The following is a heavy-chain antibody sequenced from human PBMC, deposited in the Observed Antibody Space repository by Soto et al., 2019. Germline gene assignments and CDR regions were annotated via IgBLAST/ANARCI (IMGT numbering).Heavy chain of an antibody. CDR2: MNANSGNT. V-gene: IGHV1-8*01. Sequence: ASVKVSCKASGYTFTSYDINWVRQATGQGLEWMGWMNANSGNTGYAQKFRGRVTMTRNTSISTASMELSSLRSADTAVYYCARGSTVTNCDYWGQGTLVTVSS. D-gene: IGHD4-17*01. CDR1: GYTFTSYD. CDR3: ARGSTVTNCDY. J-gene: IGHJ4*02.